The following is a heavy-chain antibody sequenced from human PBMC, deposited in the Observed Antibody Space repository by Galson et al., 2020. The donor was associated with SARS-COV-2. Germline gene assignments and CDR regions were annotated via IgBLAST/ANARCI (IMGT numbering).Heavy chain of an antibody. CDR2: INGNGGST. Sequence: GGSLRLSCAASKFTFSSYAMGWVRQAPGKGLEWVSAINGNGGSTYYADSVRGRFTISIDNSKNTLYLQMNSLRAEDTAIYYCAKRVNACYADWGQGTLVTVSS. J-gene: IGHJ4*02. CDR1: KFTFSSYA. V-gene: IGHV3-23*01. D-gene: IGHD2-2*01. CDR3: AKRVNACYAD.